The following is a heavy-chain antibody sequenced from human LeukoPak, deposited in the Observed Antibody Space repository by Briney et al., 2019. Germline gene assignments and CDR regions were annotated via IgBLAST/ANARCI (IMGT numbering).Heavy chain of an antibody. D-gene: IGHD2-15*01. CDR3: ARADDDYCSGGSCLLDY. Sequence: TETLSLTCAVYGGSFSGYYWSWIRQPPGKGLEWIGEINHSGSTNYNPSLKSRVTISVDTSKNQFSLKLSSVTAADTAVYYCARADDDYCSGGSCLLDYWGQGTLVTVSS. CDR1: GGSFSGYY. CDR2: INHSGST. V-gene: IGHV4-34*01. J-gene: IGHJ4*02.